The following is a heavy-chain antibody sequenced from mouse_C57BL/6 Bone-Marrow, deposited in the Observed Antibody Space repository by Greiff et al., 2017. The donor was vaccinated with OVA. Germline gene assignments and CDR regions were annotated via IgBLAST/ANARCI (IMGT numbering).Heavy chain of an antibody. J-gene: IGHJ3*01. Sequence: QVQLQQSGAELMKPGASVKLSCKATGYTFTGYWIEWVKQRPGHGLEWIGEILPGSGSTTYNEKFKGKATFTADTSSNTAYMQLSSLTTEDSAIYYCARSPYGNYEGFADWGQGTLVTVSA. CDR2: ILPGSGST. CDR3: ARSPYGNYEGFAD. D-gene: IGHD2-1*01. CDR1: GYTFTGYW. V-gene: IGHV1-9*01.